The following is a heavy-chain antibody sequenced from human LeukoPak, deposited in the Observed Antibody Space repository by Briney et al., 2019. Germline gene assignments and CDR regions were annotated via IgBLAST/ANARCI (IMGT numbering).Heavy chain of an antibody. CDR2: IYYSGST. Sequence: SETLSLTCIVSGDSIISDTYYWGWIRQPPGKGLEWIGSIYYSGSTYYNPSLKSRVTISVDTSKNQFSLKLSSVTAADTAVYYCARRLTYYYGSGSYYNGDYWGQGTLVTVSS. V-gene: IGHV4-39*01. CDR1: GDSIISDTYY. CDR3: ARRLTYYYGSGSYYNGDY. J-gene: IGHJ4*02. D-gene: IGHD3-10*01.